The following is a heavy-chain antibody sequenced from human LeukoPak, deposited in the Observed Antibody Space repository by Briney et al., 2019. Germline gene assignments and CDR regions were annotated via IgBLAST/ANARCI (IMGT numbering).Heavy chain of an antibody. CDR1: GGSFSGYY. Sequence: PSETLSLTCAVYGGSFSGYYWSWIRQPPGKGLEWIGEINHSGSTNYNPSRKSRVTISLDTSKNQFSLKLSSVTAADTAVYYCARVPDFSSTSPGGMDVWGQGTTVTVSS. CDR3: ARVPDFSSTSPGGMDV. CDR2: INHSGST. V-gene: IGHV4-34*01. D-gene: IGHD2-2*01. J-gene: IGHJ6*02.